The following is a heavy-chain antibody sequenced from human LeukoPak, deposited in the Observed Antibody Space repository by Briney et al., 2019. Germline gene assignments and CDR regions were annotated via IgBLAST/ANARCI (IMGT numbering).Heavy chain of an antibody. J-gene: IGHJ6*03. Sequence: GGSLRLSCAASGFTFSSYSMNWVRQAPGKGLEWVSSISSSSSYIYYADSVKGRFTISRDNAKNSLYLQMNSLRAEDTAVYYCARGPYYYDSSGPYYYYYMDVWGKGTTVTVSS. CDR2: ISSSSSYI. D-gene: IGHD3-22*01. CDR3: ARGPYYYDSSGPYYYYYMDV. CDR1: GFTFSSYS. V-gene: IGHV3-21*01.